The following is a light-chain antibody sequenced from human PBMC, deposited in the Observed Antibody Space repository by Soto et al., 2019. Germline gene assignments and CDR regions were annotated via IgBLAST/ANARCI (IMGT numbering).Light chain of an antibody. V-gene: IGKV3D-15*01. CDR1: QNVTSTY. CDR3: QQYNKWPPWT. Sequence: VLTQSPGTLSLSPGERASLSCRASQNVTSTYLAWYQQRPGQPPRLLIYAAFSRATGVPDRFSASGSGTEFTLTISGLQSDDFAVYFCQQYNKWPPWTFGHGTKVEIK. CDR2: AAF. J-gene: IGKJ1*01.